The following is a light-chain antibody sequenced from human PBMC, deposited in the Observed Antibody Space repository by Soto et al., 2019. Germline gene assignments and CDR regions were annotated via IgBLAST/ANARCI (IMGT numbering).Light chain of an antibody. V-gene: IGKV3-11*01. J-gene: IGKJ4*01. CDR3: QQRSSWPLS. CDR2: DAS. CDR1: QSVGSF. Sequence: EVVLTQSPATLSLSPGERVTLSCRASQSVGSFLAWYQQKPDQSPRLLMYDASNRATGIPARCSGSGSGTDFTLIISGLEPEDSAVYYCQQRSSWPLSFGGGTKVEIK.